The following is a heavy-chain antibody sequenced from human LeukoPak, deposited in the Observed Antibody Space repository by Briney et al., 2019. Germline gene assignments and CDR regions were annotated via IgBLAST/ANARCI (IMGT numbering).Heavy chain of an antibody. V-gene: IGHV4-59*01. CDR3: ARGDRVDSSSWYNWFDP. CDR2: IYHSRSN. D-gene: IGHD6-13*01. Sequence: SETLSLTCTVSGDSISTYNWCWIRQRPGKGLEWIGYIYHSRSNSYNPSLMRRVTISVDTSKNQFSLKLSSVTSADTAVYYCARGDRVDSSSWYNWFDPWGQGTLVTVSS. J-gene: IGHJ5*02. CDR1: GDSISTYN.